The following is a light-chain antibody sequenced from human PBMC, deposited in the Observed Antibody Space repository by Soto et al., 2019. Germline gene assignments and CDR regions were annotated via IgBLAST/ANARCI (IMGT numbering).Light chain of an antibody. CDR1: QNINSW. V-gene: IGKV1-5*03. J-gene: IGKJ1*01. CDR2: KAS. Sequence: DIQMTQSPSTLSASVGDRVTITCRASQNINSWLAWYQQKPGKAPKLLIHKASSLQSGVPSRFSGSGSGTEFILTISSLDPDDFAIYYCQQYNGYGRFGQGTKVEIK. CDR3: QQYNGYGR.